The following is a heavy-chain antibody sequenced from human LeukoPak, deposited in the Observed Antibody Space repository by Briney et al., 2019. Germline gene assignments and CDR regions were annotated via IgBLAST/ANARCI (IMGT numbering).Heavy chain of an antibody. V-gene: IGHV1-24*01. CDR2: FDPEDGDA. CDR1: GYTLTELS. J-gene: IGHJ6*02. D-gene: IGHD3-22*01. CDR3: AKDGYYYDSSYYGMDV. Sequence: ASVKVSCKVSGYTLTELSIHWVRQAPGKGLEWMGGFDPEDGDAIYAQSFQGRVTMTEDTSTDTPYMELRSLRSEDTAVYYCAKDGYYYDSSYYGMDVWGQGTTVTVSS.